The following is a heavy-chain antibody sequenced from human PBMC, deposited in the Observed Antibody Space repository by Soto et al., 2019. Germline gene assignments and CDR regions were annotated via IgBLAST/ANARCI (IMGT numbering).Heavy chain of an antibody. J-gene: IGHJ4*02. CDR2: IYWDDDK. CDR3: AHTPFFGDKLDF. Sequence: QITLKESGPTLVKPTQTLTLTCTFSGFSLSTGGVGVAWIRQPPGKARERLAVIYWDDDKRYSPSLKNRLTVPTDSATNQVVVTMTNLAPVDTATYYWAHTPFFGDKLDFWGQGTLVSVSS. V-gene: IGHV2-5*02. D-gene: IGHD2-21*01. CDR1: GFSLSTGGVG.